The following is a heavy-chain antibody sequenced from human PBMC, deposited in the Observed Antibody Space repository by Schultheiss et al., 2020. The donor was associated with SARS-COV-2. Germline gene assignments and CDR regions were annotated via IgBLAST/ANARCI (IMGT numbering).Heavy chain of an antibody. D-gene: IGHD2-21*02. CDR1: GFTFSDYY. CDR3: AREGLAYCGGDCYSESFDY. J-gene: IGHJ4*02. V-gene: IGHV3-11*06. CDR2: ISSSSSYI. Sequence: GGSLRLSCAASGFTFSDYYMSWIRQAPGKGLEWVSAISSSSSYIYYADSVKGRFTISRDNSKNTLFLQMNSLRAEDTAVYYCAREGLAYCGGDCYSESFDYWGQGTLVTVSS.